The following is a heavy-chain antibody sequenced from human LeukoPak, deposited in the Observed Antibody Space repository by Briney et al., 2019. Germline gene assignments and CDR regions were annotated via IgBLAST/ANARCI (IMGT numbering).Heavy chain of an antibody. J-gene: IGHJ3*01. CDR2: AGDSAATT. CDR1: GFTFATYG. D-gene: IGHD3-10*01. CDR3: AKDSFTVVRGVGSDDGFAV. V-gene: IGHV3-23*01. Sequence: GGSLRLSCAASGFTFATYGMSWVRQAPGKGLEWVSVAGDSAATTHYADSVKGRFFFSRDNSKNTVHLQMNNLRAEDTAVYYCAKDSFTVVRGVGSDDGFAVWGQGTMVIVSS.